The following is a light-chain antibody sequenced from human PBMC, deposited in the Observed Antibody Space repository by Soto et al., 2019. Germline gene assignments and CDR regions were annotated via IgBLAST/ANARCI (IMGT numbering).Light chain of an antibody. CDR3: QTWGTAIYDVV. CDR2: LNSDGSH. J-gene: IGLJ2*01. V-gene: IGLV4-69*01. Sequence: QLVLTQSPSASASLGASVKLTCTLSSGHSTYAIAWHQQQPEKGPRYLMKLNSDGSHSKGDGIPDRFSGSSSGTERHLTISSLQSEDEADYYCQTWGTAIYDVVFGGGTKLTVL. CDR1: SGHSTYA.